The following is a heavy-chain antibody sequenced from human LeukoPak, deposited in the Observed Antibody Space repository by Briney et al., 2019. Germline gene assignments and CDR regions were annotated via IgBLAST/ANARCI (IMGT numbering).Heavy chain of an antibody. CDR2: IWYDGSNK. CDR3: ARHVTHEVGVVGWFDP. J-gene: IGHJ5*02. D-gene: IGHD1-26*01. CDR1: GFTFSSYG. Sequence: GGSLRLSCAASGFTFSSYGMRWVRQAPGKGLEWVAVIWYDGSNKYYADSVKGRFTISRDNSKNTLYLPMNSLRAEDTAVYYCARHVTHEVGVVGWFDPWGQGTLVTVSS. V-gene: IGHV3-33*08.